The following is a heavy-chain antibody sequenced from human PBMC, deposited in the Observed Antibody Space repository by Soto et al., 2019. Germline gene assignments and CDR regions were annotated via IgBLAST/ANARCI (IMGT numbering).Heavy chain of an antibody. V-gene: IGHV3-23*01. CDR2: IGASGDIT. Sequence: SMRPSCAASGSSSTNFAMSWVRQAPGKGLEWVAGIGASGDITCYADSVKGRLSISRDKSKNTLSLQLNSLRFEDTAVYYCAKDDFTDRGDDYFDYWGPGTLVTVS. J-gene: IGHJ4*02. CDR1: GSSSTNFA. CDR3: AKDDFTDRGDDYFDY. D-gene: IGHD2-21*01.